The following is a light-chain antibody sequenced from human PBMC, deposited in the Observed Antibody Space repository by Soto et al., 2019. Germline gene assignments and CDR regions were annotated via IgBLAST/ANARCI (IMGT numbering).Light chain of an antibody. V-gene: IGKV1-27*01. J-gene: IGKJ3*01. CDR1: QDINNY. CDR3: QRYDRAPRA. CDR2: AAS. Sequence: DIQMTQSPSSLSASVGDRVTITCRASQDINNYLAWYQQKPGKVPKLLIYAASTLPSGVPSRFSVSGSGTDFTLTISGLQPADVASYYCQRYDRAPRAFGPGTKVDIK.